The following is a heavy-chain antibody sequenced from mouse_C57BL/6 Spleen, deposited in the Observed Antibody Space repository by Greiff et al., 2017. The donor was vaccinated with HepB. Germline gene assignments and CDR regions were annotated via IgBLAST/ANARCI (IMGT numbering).Heavy chain of an antibody. D-gene: IGHD3-1*01. CDR3: AREGLY. CDR2: ISYDGSN. J-gene: IGHJ1*03. Sequence: DVKLQESGPGLVKPSQSLSLTCSVTGYSITSGYYWNWIRQFPGNKLEWMGYISYDGSNNYNPSLKNRISITRDTSKNQFFLKLNSVTTEDTATYYCAREGLYWGTGTTVTVSS. V-gene: IGHV3-6*01. CDR1: GYSITSGYY.